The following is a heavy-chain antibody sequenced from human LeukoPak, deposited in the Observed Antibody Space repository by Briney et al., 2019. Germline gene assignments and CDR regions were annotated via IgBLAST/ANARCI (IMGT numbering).Heavy chain of an antibody. D-gene: IGHD3-9*01. CDR2: IYHSGST. Sequence: SETLSLTCAVSGYSISSGYYWGWIRQPPGKGLEWIGSIYHSGSTYYNPSLKSRVTISVDTSKNQFSLKLSSVTAADTAVYYCAREDYDILTCYSNFDYWGQGTLVTVSS. CDR1: GYSISSGYY. V-gene: IGHV4-38-2*02. CDR3: AREDYDILTCYSNFDY. J-gene: IGHJ4*02.